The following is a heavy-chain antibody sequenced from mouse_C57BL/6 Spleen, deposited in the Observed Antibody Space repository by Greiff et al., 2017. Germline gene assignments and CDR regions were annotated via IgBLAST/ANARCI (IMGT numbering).Heavy chain of an antibody. J-gene: IGHJ1*03. CDR3: ARGEDWYFDV. CDR2: INPYNGGT. V-gene: IGHV1-19*01. Sequence: EVQLVESGPVLVKPGASVKMSCKASGYTFTDYYMNWVKQSHGKSLEWIGVINPYNGGTSYKQKFKGKATLTVDKSTSTAYMELNSLTSEDSADYYCARGEDWYFDVWGTGTTVTVSS. CDR1: GYTFTDYY.